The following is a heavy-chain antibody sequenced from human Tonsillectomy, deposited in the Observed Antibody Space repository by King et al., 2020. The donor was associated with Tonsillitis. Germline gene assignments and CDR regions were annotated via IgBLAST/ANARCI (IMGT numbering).Heavy chain of an antibody. J-gene: IGHJ5*02. CDR2: IYHSGST. CDR1: GYSISSGYY. Sequence: QLQLQESGQGLVKPSETLSLTCAVSGYSISSGYYWGWIRQPPGKGLEWIGSIYHSGSTYYNPSLKSRVTISVGTSKNQFSLRLSSVTAADTAVYYCARRHYYDSSGISPYNWFDPWGQGTLVTVSS. D-gene: IGHD3-22*01. CDR3: ARRHYYDSSGISPYNWFDP. V-gene: IGHV4-38-2*01.